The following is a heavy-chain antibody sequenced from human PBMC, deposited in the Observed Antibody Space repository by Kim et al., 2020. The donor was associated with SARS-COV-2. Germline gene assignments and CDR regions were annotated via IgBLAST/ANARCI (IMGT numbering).Heavy chain of an antibody. CDR3: ARGGHYYDSSGQNPEV. D-gene: IGHD3-22*01. J-gene: IGHJ4*02. V-gene: IGHV3-48*03. CDR1: GFTFSSYE. CDR2: ISSSGSTI. Sequence: GGSLRLSCAASGFTFSSYEMNWVRQAPGKGLEWVSYISSSGSTIYYADSVKGRFTISRDNAKNSLYLQMNSLRAEDTAVYYCARGGHYYDSSGQNPEVWGQGTLVTVSS.